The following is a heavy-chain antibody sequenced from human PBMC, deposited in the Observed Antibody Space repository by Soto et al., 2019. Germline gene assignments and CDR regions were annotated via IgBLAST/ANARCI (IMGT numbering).Heavy chain of an antibody. J-gene: IGHJ4*02. CDR2: FDPEDGET. CDR1: GYTLTELS. D-gene: IGHD5-12*01. V-gene: IGHV1-24*01. CDR3: ATEYIVATRSHFDY. Sequence: ASVKVSCTVSGYTLTELSMHWVRQAPGKGLEWMGGFDPEDGETIYAQKFQGRVTMTEDTFTDTAYMELSSLRSEDTAVYYCATEYIVATRSHFDYWGQGTLVTVSS.